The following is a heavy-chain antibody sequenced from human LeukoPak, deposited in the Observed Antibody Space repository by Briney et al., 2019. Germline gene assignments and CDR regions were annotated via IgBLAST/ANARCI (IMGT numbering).Heavy chain of an antibody. CDR2: ISSSGGST. J-gene: IGHJ4*02. CDR1: GFTFRSYA. CDR3: ARGSLQLWHNYFDY. Sequence: PGGSLRLSCAASGFTFRSYAMSWVRQAPGKGLEWVSAISSSGGSTYHADSVRGRFTISRDNSKNTQYLQMNSLRVEDTAVYYCARGSLQLWHNYFDYWGQGTLVTVSS. V-gene: IGHV3-23*01. D-gene: IGHD5-18*01.